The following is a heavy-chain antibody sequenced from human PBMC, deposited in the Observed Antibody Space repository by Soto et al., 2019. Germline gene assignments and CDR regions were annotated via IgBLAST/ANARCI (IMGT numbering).Heavy chain of an antibody. J-gene: IGHJ4*02. CDR1: GGPTRNYY. CDR2: IYYTT. V-gene: IGHV4-59*01. D-gene: IGHD6-19*01. Sequence: QVQLQESGPGLVKPPETLSLTCTVSGGPTRNYYWSWIRQAPGKGLEWIGYIYYTTNYNPSLKSRVTISADTSKKQIALKLTSVTAADTAVYYCARTSPVAGGFDYWRQGTLVTVSS. CDR3: ARTSPVAGGFDY.